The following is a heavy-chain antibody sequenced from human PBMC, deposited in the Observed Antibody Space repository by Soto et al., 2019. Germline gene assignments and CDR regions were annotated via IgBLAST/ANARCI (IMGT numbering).Heavy chain of an antibody. D-gene: IGHD5-12*01. J-gene: IGHJ6*02. CDR2: IYYSGST. CDR1: GGSISSYY. CDR3: ARGSAGLRGYGMDV. Sequence: SETLSLTCTVSGGSISSYYWSWIRQPPGKGLEWIGYIYYSGSTNYNPSLKSRVTISVDTSKNQFSLKLSSVTAADTAVYYCARGSAGLRGYGMDVWGQGTTVTVSS. V-gene: IGHV4-59*01.